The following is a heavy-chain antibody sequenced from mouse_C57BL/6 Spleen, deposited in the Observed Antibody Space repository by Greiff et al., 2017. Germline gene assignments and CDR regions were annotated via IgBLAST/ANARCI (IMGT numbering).Heavy chain of an antibody. V-gene: IGHV10-1*01. Sequence: EVKLVESGGGLVQPKGSLKLSCAASGFSFNTYAMNWVRQAPGKGLEWVARIRSKSNNYATYYADSVKDRFTISRDDSESMLYLQMNNLKTEDTAMYYCVRGYSNYPGYCDVWGTGTTVTVSS. J-gene: IGHJ1*03. D-gene: IGHD2-5*01. CDR2: IRSKSNNYAT. CDR1: GFSFNTYA. CDR3: VRGYSNYPGYCDV.